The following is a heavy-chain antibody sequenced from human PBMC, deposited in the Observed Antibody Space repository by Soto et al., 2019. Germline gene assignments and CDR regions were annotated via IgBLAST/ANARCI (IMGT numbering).Heavy chain of an antibody. D-gene: IGHD6-19*01. CDR1: GFTFSSYC. Sequence: PGGSLRLSCAASGFTFSSYCMHWVRQAPGKGLVWVSRINSDGSSTSYADSVKSRFTISRDNAKNTLYLQMNSLRAEDMAVYYCARVQGSNGYNFDYWGQETLVTVSS. V-gene: IGHV3-74*01. J-gene: IGHJ4*02. CDR2: INSDGSST. CDR3: ARVQGSNGYNFDY.